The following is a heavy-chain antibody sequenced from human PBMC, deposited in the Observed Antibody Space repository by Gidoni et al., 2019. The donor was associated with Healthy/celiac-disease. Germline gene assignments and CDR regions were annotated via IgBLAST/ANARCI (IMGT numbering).Heavy chain of an antibody. CDR1: GFTFSSDS. CDR2: ISSSSSYI. D-gene: IGHD4-17*01. J-gene: IGHJ4*02. Sequence: EVQLVESGGGLVKPGGPLRLSCAASGFTFSSDSMNWVRQAAGKGLEWVSSISSSSSYIYYADSVKGRFTISRDNAKNSLYLQMNSLRAEDTAVYYCARVDYGDYDYWGQGTLVTVSS. V-gene: IGHV3-21*01. CDR3: ARVDYGDYDY.